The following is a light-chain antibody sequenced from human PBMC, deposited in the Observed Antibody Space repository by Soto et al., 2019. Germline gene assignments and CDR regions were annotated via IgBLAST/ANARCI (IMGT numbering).Light chain of an antibody. CDR1: SSDVGGNKY. J-gene: IGLJ1*01. V-gene: IGLV2-14*03. Sequence: QSALTQPASVSGSPGQSITISCTGTSSDVGGNKYVSWYQHYPGKAPKLMICDVSNRPSGVSYRFSGSKSGNTASLTISGLQAEDEADYYCSAFTGTTYVFGTGTKVTVL. CDR3: SAFTGTTYV. CDR2: DVS.